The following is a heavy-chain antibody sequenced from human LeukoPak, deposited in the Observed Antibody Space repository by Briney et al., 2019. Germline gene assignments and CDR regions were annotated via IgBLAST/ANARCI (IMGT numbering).Heavy chain of an antibody. CDR2: INHSGST. D-gene: IGHD4-23*01. J-gene: IGHJ4*02. CDR3: ARGSSKTTVVHSYFDY. CDR1: GGSFSGYY. V-gene: IGHV4-34*01. Sequence: SETLSLTCAVYGGSFSGYYWSWIRQPPGKGLEWIGEINHSGSTNYNPSLKSRVTISVDTSKNQFSLKLSSVTAADTAVYYCARGSSKTTVVHSYFDYWGQGTLVTVSS.